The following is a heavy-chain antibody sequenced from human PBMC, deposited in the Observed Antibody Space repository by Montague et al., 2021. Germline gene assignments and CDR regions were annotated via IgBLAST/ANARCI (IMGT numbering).Heavy chain of an antibody. V-gene: IGHV4-4*02. D-gene: IGHD6-19*01. Sequence: SETLSLTCAVSGCSTHSSNWWRWVRQSPGNGLEWIGQIHHSGYTKDNPSLKSRLTLSLDKSKNQVFLKLTSVTAADTAVYFCAKGPLGVAVGWNFFDPWGKRSLAT. CDR1: GCSTHSSNW. J-gene: IGHJ5*02. CDR3: AKGPLGVAVGWNFFDP. CDR2: IHHSGYT.